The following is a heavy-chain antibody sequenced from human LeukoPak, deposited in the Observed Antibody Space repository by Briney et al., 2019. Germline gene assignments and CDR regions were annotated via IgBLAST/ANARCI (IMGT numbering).Heavy chain of an antibody. CDR2: ISWNSGSI. V-gene: IGHV3-9*03. D-gene: IGHD3-22*01. CDR3: AKAAYYDSSGYRGIDY. CDR1: GFTFDDYA. J-gene: IGHJ4*02. Sequence: GGSLRLSCAASGFTFDDYAMHWVRQAPGKGLEWVSGISWNSGSIGYADSVKGRFTISRDNAKNSLYLQMISLRAEDMALYYCAKAAYYDSSGYRGIDYWGQGTLVTVSS.